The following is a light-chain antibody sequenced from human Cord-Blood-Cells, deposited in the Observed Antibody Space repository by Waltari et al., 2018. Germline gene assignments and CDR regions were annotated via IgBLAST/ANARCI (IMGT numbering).Light chain of an antibody. CDR2: DAS. V-gene: IGKV3-11*01. CDR3: QQRSNWIT. CDR1: QSVSSY. J-gene: IGKJ5*01. Sequence: EIVLTQSPATLTLSPGESATLSCRASQSVSSYLAWYQQKPGQAPRLLIYDASNRATGIPARFSVSGSGTDFTLTISSLEPEDFAVYYCQQRSNWITFGQGTRLEIK.